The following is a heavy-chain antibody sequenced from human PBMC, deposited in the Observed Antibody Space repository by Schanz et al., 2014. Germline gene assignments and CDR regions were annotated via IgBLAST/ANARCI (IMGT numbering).Heavy chain of an antibody. CDR2: ISAYKGNT. CDR1: GYTFTSYG. V-gene: IGHV1-18*04. J-gene: IGHJ2*01. CDR3: ERKGGGSDLYFDL. Sequence: QVQLVQSGAEVKKPGASVRVSCKASGYTFTSYGINWVRQAPGQGLEWMGWISAYKGNTNYAQKFKGRVTMTTNTTASTTYMELRSMRSDDTAVYYCERKGGGSDLYFDLWGRGTLVTVSS. D-gene: IGHD3-10*01.